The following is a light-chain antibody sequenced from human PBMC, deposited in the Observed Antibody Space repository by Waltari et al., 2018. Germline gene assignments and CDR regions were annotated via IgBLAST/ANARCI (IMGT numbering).Light chain of an antibody. CDR3: ASWDGSMNGDWV. Sequence: QSVLTQPPAASGTPGQRVTLSRSGDNSNIGTNFVHWYQQVPGAAPTLLIFLNDHRPSGVPDRFSGSKSGTAASLAITGLRSEDEAVYYCASWDGSMNGDWVFGGGTTLTVL. CDR1: NSNIGTNF. CDR2: LND. V-gene: IGLV1-44*01. J-gene: IGLJ2*01.